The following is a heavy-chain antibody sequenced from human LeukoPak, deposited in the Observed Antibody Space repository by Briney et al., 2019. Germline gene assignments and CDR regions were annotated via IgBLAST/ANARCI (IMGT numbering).Heavy chain of an antibody. D-gene: IGHD3-9*01. CDR2: ISTTGNTK. Sequence: GGSLRLSCAASGFTFSSSEMYWVRQAPGKGLEWVSYISTTGNTKYYADSVQGRFTVSRDNGQSLLFLQMNSLRAGDTTIYYCARVFVSGYDVLTGYFRAFDYWGQGALVTVSS. V-gene: IGHV3-48*03. J-gene: IGHJ4*02. CDR3: ARVFVSGYDVLTGYFRAFDY. CDR1: GFTFSSSE.